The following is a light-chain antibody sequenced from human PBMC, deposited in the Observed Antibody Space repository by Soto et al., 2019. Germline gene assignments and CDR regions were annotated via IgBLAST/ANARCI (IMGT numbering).Light chain of an antibody. CDR1: QSVSSY. J-gene: IGKJ5*01. CDR3: QQRSNWPPSIT. CDR2: DAS. V-gene: IGKV3-11*01. Sequence: ESGLSQSPATVSLSPGERATLSCRASQSVSSYLAWYQQKPGQAPRLLIYDASNKATGLPARFSGSGSGTGFTLTISILEPEDFAVYYCQQRSNWPPSITFGQGTRLEIK.